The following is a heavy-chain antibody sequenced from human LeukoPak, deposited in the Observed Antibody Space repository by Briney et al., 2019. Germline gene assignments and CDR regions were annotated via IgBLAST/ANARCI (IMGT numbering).Heavy chain of an antibody. CDR3: ARDREGYRSGGSWSRCAIGYYYYGMDV. J-gene: IGHJ6*02. CDR2: IYYSGST. CDR1: GGSISSYY. D-gene: IGHD2-15*01. V-gene: IGHV4-59*01. Sequence: PSETLSLTCTVSGGSISSYYWSWIRQPPGKGLEWIGYIYYSGSTNYNPSLKSRVTISVDTSKNQFSLKLSSVTAADTAVYYCARDREGYRSGGSWSRCAIGYYYYGMDVWGQGTTVTVSS.